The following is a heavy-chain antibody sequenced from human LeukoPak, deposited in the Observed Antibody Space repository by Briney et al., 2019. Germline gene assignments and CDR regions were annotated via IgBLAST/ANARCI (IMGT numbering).Heavy chain of an antibody. J-gene: IGHJ6*02. V-gene: IGHV3-30*02. Sequence: GGSQRLSCAASGFTFSSYGMHWVRQAPGKGLEWVAVIWYDGSNKYYADSVKGRFTISRDNSKNTLYLQMNSLRAEDTALYYCAKDMRGSSWPYYYYYYGMDVWGQGTTVTVSS. CDR3: AKDMRGSSWPYYYYYYGMDV. CDR2: IWYDGSNK. D-gene: IGHD6-13*01. CDR1: GFTFSSYG.